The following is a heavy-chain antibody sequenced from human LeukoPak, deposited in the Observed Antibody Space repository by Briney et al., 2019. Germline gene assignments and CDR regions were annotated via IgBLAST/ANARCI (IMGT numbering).Heavy chain of an antibody. Sequence: PQASVKVSCKASGGTFSSYAISWVRQAPGQGLEWMGRIIPILGIANYAQKFQGRVTITADKSTSTAYMELSSLRSEDTAVYYCARAGYCTNGVCYTAGDYYYYYGMDVWGQGTTVTVSS. J-gene: IGHJ6*02. V-gene: IGHV1-69*04. CDR1: GGTFSSYA. CDR3: ARAGYCTNGVCYTAGDYYYYYGMDV. CDR2: IIPILGIA. D-gene: IGHD2-8*01.